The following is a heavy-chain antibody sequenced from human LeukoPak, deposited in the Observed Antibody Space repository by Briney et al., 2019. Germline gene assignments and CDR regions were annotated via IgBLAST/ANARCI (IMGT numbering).Heavy chain of an antibody. CDR2: ISGGGDTS. V-gene: IGHV3-23*01. D-gene: IGHD2-2*01. CDR3: ASCSSTSCYSTMFDP. CDR1: GFTFTTFA. J-gene: IGHJ5*02. Sequence: PGGSLRLSCAASGFTFTTFAMSWVRQAPGKGLEWVSAISGGGDTSYYGDSVKGRFSVSRDNSKNTLYLQMSSLRAEDTAVYYCASCSSTSCYSTMFDPWGQGTLVTVSS.